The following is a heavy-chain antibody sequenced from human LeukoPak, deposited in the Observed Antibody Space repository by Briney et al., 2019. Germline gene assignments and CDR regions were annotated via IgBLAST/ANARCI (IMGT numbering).Heavy chain of an antibody. CDR2: IYYSGST. D-gene: IGHD3-9*01. J-gene: IGHJ4*02. Sequence: SETLSLTCTVSGGSISSYYWSWIRQPPGEGLEWIGYIYYSGSTNYNPSLKSRVTISVDTSKNQFSLKLSSVTAADTAVYYCASDILTGTGSVWGQGTLVTVSS. CDR3: ASDILTGTGSV. CDR1: GGSISSYY. V-gene: IGHV4-59*12.